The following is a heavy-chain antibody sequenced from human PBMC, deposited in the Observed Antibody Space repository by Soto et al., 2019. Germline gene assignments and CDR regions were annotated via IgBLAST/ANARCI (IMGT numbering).Heavy chain of an antibody. V-gene: IGHV3-23*01. Sequence: GGSLRLSCAASGFTFSSYAMSWVRQAPGKGLEWVSAISGSGGSTYYADSVKGRFTISRDNSKNTLYLQMNSLRAEDTAVYYCAKSGGKHGRYCSDYWGQGTLVTVSS. CDR2: ISGSGGST. D-gene: IGHD2-15*01. CDR1: GFTFSSYA. CDR3: AKSGGKHGRYCSDY. J-gene: IGHJ4*02.